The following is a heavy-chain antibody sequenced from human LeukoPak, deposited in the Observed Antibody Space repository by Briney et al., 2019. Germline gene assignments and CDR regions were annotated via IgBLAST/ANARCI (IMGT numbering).Heavy chain of an antibody. J-gene: IGHJ4*02. CDR1: GASVTTNNW. V-gene: IGHV4/OR15-8*02. D-gene: IGHD2-15*01. Sequence: SETLSLICVVSGASVTTNNWWTWVRPAPGKGLEWIGEVYHSGLTNYSPSLKSRVTMSIDKSKNIFPLNLTSVTAADTALYYCARGYCTGGNCYSFGYWGQGTLVIVSS. CDR2: VYHSGLT. CDR3: ARGYCTGGNCYSFGY.